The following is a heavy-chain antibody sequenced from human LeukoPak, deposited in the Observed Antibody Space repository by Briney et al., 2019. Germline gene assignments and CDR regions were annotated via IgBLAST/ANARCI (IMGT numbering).Heavy chain of an antibody. Sequence: GESLKISCKGSGYSFTNYWIGWVRQAPGQGLEWMGWINPNSGGTNYAQKFQGRVTMTRDTSISTAYMELSRLRSDDTAAYYCARASYYYDSSGYPYWGQGTLVTVSS. V-gene: IGHV1-2*02. J-gene: IGHJ4*02. CDR2: INPNSGGT. CDR1: GYSFTNYW. CDR3: ARASYYYDSSGYPY. D-gene: IGHD3-22*01.